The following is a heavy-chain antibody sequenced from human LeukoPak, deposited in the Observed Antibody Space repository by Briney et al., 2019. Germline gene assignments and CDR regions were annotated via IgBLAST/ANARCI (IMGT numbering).Heavy chain of an antibody. CDR2: IYYSGST. CDR1: GGSISSSSYY. CDR3: ARRPYVDYYMEV. V-gene: IGHV4-39*01. Sequence: SHCLSLACSLAGGSISSSSYYWVRIRQPAWKGVEWMGSIYYSGSTCYNSSPKSRVTISVDTTKNPFTLNLNSVNAADTAVYYCARRPYVDYYMEVWGKGTTVTVSS. J-gene: IGHJ6*03. D-gene: IGHD3-16*01.